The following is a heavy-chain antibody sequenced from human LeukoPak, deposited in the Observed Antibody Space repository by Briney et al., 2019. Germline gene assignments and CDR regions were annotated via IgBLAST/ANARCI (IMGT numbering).Heavy chain of an antibody. D-gene: IGHD3-22*01. CDR2: IYSDGST. Sequence: GGSLRLSCAASGFTVSSNYMSWVRQAPGKGLEWVAIIYSDGSTYYEASVKGRFTISTDNYKNKLYLQKNSRRGEEAAVYYCAGGLYYYDRIGYLYFWPQGTLVTVLS. CDR1: GFTVSSNY. V-gene: IGHV3-53*01. J-gene: IGHJ4*02. CDR3: AGGLYYYDRIGYLYF.